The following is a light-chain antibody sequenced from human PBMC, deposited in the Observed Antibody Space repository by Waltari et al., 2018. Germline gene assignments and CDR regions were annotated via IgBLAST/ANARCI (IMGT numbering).Light chain of an antibody. CDR3: QQYASSPWT. V-gene: IGKV3-20*01. J-gene: IGKJ1*01. Sequence: EIVLTQSPGTLSLSPGERATLSCRASRTVTGSYLAWYQQKPGQAPRLLIYGASNRATGIPDRFSGSGSGTDFTLTISRLEPEDFAVYYCQQYASSPWTFGQGTKVEIK. CDR2: GAS. CDR1: RTVTGSY.